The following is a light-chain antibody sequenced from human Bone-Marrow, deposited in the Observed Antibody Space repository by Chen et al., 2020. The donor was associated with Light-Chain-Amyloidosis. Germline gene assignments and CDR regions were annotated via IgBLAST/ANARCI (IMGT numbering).Light chain of an antibody. CDR1: SSDVGGYSF. J-gene: IGLJ3*02. V-gene: IGLV2-14*01. Sequence: QSALTQPASVSGSPGQSIPISSTGTSSDVGGYSFVSWYQQYPGKAPKHMIFGVSDRPSGVSNRFSGSKSGNTASLTISGLQAEDEADYYCSSYTSSGTWVFGGGTKLTVL. CDR2: GVS. CDR3: SSYTSSGTWV.